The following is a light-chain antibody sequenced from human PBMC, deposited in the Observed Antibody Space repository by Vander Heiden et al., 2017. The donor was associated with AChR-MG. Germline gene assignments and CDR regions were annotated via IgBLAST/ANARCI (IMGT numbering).Light chain of an antibody. J-gene: IGKJ1*01. CDR1: ESISNW. CDR2: KAS. CDR3: QQDNTYPWT. V-gene: IGKV1-5*03. Sequence: DIQMTQSPSTLSASVGDRVTITCRASESISNWVAWYQQKPGQVPNFLIYKASSLEAGVPSRFSGSGFGTEFTLTISSLQPDDFATYYCQQDNTYPWTFGQGTKVEVK.